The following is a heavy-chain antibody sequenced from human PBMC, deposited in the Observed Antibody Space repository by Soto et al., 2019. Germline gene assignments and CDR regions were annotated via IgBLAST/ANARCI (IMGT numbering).Heavy chain of an antibody. CDR2: ISPIFGTA. CDR3: ARDPDDSNYGARQRGRRFDP. CDR1: GGTFSSDA. D-gene: IGHD4-4*01. V-gene: IGHV1-69*06. Sequence: ASVKVSCKASGGTFSSDALSWVRQAPGQGLEWMGGISPIFGTANYAQKFQGRVTITADKSTSTAYMELSSLRSEDTAVYYCARDPDDSNYGARQRGRRFDPW. J-gene: IGHJ5*02.